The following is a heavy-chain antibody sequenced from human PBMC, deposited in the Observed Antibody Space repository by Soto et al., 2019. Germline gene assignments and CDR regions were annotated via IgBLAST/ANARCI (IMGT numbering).Heavy chain of an antibody. CDR3: AKPGPRYDILTGYSKPFDY. Sequence: LRLSCAASGFTFSSYGMHWVRQAPGKGLEWVAVISYDGSNKYYADSVKGRFTISRDNSKNTLYLQMNSLRAEDTAVYYCAKPGPRYDILTGYSKPFDYWGQGTLVTVSS. J-gene: IGHJ4*02. CDR2: ISYDGSNK. D-gene: IGHD3-9*01. CDR1: GFTFSSYG. V-gene: IGHV3-30*18.